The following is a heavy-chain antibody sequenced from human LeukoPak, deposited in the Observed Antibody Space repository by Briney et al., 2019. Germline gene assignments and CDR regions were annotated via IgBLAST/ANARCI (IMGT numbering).Heavy chain of an antibody. CDR3: ARFSRITWGDWGGAFDL. V-gene: IGHV4-34*01. CDR2: IDDGGNT. D-gene: IGHD2-21*02. Sequence: ASETLSLMCSVYGGSFSDYFWSWIRQPPGKGLEWIGEIDDGGNTNYNPSLMSRVIVSMEKSKKQFSLMMRSVTAADTAVYYCARFSRITWGDWGGAFDLWGQGATVIVSS. J-gene: IGHJ3*01. CDR1: GGSFSDYF.